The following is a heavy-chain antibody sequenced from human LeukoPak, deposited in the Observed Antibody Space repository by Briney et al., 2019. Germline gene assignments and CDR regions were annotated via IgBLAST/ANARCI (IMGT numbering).Heavy chain of an antibody. CDR2: IYTAGNT. CDR1: GFIVSHKY. J-gene: IGHJ4*02. Sequence: GGSLRLSCAASGFIVSHKYMAWVRQAPGRGLEWLSIIYTAGNTVSAESVKGRFIISRDDSRNTVHLQMNSLRDDDTAVYYCARGQTDLLRNYFDSWGPGTLVTVSS. V-gene: IGHV3-66*01. CDR3: ARGQTDLLRNYFDS.